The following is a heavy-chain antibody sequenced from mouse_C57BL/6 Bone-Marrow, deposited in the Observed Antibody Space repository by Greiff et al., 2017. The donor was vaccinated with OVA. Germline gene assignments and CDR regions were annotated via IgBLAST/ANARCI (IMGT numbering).Heavy chain of an antibody. CDR3: ARDGNYDYYAMDY. CDR1: GYTFTSYW. Sequence: QVQLQQPGAELVRPGSSVKLSCKASGYTFTSYWMHWVKQRPIQGLEWIGNIDPSDSETHYTQKFKDKATLTVDKSSSTAYMQLSSLTSEDSAVYYCARDGNYDYYAMDYWGQGTSVTVSS. D-gene: IGHD2-1*01. J-gene: IGHJ4*01. V-gene: IGHV1-52*01. CDR2: IDPSDSET.